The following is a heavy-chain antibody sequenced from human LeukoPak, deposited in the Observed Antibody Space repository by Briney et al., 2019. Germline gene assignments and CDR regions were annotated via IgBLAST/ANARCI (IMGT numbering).Heavy chain of an antibody. Sequence: SVKVSCKASGGTFSSYAISWVRQAPGQGLEWMGRIIPILGIANYAQKFQGRVTITADKSTSTAYMELSSLRSEDTAVYYCAKAGPYSGSGAYYYGMDVWGQGTTVTVSS. J-gene: IGHJ6*02. CDR3: AKAGPYSGSGAYYYGMDV. D-gene: IGHD1-26*01. CDR2: IIPILGIA. CDR1: GGTFSSYA. V-gene: IGHV1-69*04.